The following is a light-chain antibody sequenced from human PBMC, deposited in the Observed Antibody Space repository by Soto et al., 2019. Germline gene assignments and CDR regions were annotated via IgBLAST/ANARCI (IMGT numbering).Light chain of an antibody. Sequence: EIVLTQSPGTLSLSPGERATLSCRASQSVSSSYLAWYQQKPGQAPRLLIYGASSRATGIPDRFSGSGSGTDFTLTISRLEPEDFAVYYFQQYGSSQLTFGQGTRLEMK. V-gene: IGKV3-20*01. CDR3: QQYGSSQLT. J-gene: IGKJ5*01. CDR2: GAS. CDR1: QSVSSSY.